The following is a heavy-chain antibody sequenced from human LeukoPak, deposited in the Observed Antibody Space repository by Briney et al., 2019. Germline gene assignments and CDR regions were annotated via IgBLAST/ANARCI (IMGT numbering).Heavy chain of an antibody. CDR2: INAGNGNT. CDR1: GYIFTSYA. D-gene: IGHD2-21*01. V-gene: IGHV1-3*01. CDR3: ARDRIRYYMNWFDP. J-gene: IGHJ5*02. Sequence: ASVKVSCKASGYIFTSYAMHWVRQAPGRRLEWMGWINAGNGNTKYSQKFQGRVTITRDTSASTAYMELNSLRSEDTAVYYCARDRIRYYMNWFDPWGQGTLVTVSS.